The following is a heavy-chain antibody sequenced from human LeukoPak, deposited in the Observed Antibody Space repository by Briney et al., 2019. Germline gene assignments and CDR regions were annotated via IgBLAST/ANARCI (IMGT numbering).Heavy chain of an antibody. J-gene: IGHJ4*02. CDR2: IYHSGST. CDR3: ARHNYDFWSGYIPWDY. Sequence: SETLSLTCTVSGGSISSGGYYWSWIRQPPGKGLEWIGYIYHSGSTYYNPSLKSRVTISVDRSKNQFSPKLSSVTAADTAVYYCARHNYDFWSGYIPWDYWGQGTLVTVSS. D-gene: IGHD3-3*01. V-gene: IGHV4-30-2*01. CDR1: GGSISSGGYY.